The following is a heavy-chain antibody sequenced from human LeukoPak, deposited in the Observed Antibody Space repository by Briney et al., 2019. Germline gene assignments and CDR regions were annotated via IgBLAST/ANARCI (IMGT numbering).Heavy chain of an antibody. CDR1: GFTFDDYA. CDR3: ARERGSGSYYFPLTG. D-gene: IGHD3-10*01. J-gene: IGHJ4*02. CDR2: ISWNSGSI. Sequence: SGGSLRLSCAASGFTFDDYAMHWVRQAPGKGLEWVSGISWNSGSIGYADSVKGRFTISRDNSKNTLYLQKNSLRAEDTAVYYCARERGSGSYYFPLTGWGQGTLVTVSS. V-gene: IGHV3-9*01.